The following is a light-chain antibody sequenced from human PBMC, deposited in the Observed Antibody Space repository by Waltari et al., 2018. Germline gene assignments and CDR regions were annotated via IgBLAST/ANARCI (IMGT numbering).Light chain of an antibody. CDR2: EVS. J-gene: IGLJ1*01. V-gene: IGLV2-23*02. Sequence: QSALTQPASVSGSPGQSITISCTGTSSDVGSYNLVSWYQQHPGKAPKLMIYEVSKRPSGVSNLFAGSKYGNTASLTISVLQAEDEADYYCCSYAGSSTFYVFGTGTKVTVL. CDR1: SSDVGSYNL. CDR3: CSYAGSSTFYV.